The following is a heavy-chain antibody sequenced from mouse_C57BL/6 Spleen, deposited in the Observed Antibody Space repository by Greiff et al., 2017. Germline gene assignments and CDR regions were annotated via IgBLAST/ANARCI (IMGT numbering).Heavy chain of an antibody. CDR3: ARYYYGSSLYYAMDY. J-gene: IGHJ4*01. Sequence: QVQLKQSDAELVKPGASVKISCKVSGYTFTDHTIHWMKQRPEQGLEWIGYIYPRDGSTKYNEKFKGKATLTADKSSSTAYMQLNSLTSEYSAVYFCARYYYGSSLYYAMDYWGQGTSVTVSS. CDR1: GYTFTDHT. V-gene: IGHV1-78*01. CDR2: IYPRDGST. D-gene: IGHD1-1*01.